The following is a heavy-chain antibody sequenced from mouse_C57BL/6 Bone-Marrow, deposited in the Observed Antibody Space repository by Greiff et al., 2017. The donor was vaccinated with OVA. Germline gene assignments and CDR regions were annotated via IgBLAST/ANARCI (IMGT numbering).Heavy chain of an antibody. CDR1: GYTFTSYG. V-gene: IGHV1-81*01. CDR2: IYPRSGNT. Sequence: QVQLKQSGAELARPGASVKLSCKASGYTFTSYGISWVKQRTGQGLEWIGEIYPRSGNTYYNEKFKGKATLTADKSSSTAYMELRSLTSEDSAVDFCARGRGLLPFLDYWGQGTSVTVSS. D-gene: IGHD2-1*01. J-gene: IGHJ4*01. CDR3: ARGRGLLPFLDY.